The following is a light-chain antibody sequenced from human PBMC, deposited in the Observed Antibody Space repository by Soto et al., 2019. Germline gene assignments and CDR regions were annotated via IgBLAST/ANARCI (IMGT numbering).Light chain of an antibody. CDR3: SSYTFSSTLVV. Sequence: QSALTQPASVSGSPGQSITISCTGTSSDVGGYNYVSWYQQHPGKAPKLMIYEVSNRPSGVSNRFSGSKSGNTASLTISGLQAEDEDDYYCSSYTFSSTLVVFGGGTKLTVL. CDR2: EVS. J-gene: IGLJ2*01. V-gene: IGLV2-14*01. CDR1: SSDVGGYNY.